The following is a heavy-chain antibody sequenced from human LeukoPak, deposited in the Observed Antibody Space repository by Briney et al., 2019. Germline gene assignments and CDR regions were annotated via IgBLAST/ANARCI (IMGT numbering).Heavy chain of an antibody. D-gene: IGHD2-2*01. CDR3: ARGTRGGHFDY. J-gene: IGHJ4*02. CDR2: ISYSGNT. CDR1: GGSIRINY. Sequence: SQSLALPRTVSGGSIRINYWSGISHPPGKALEWIVYISYSGNTYYNTSIKSRGNISETTSKKQFSLKLTSVTAEDTAVYYCARGTRGGHFDYWGQGTLVTVSS. V-gene: IGHV4-30-4*01.